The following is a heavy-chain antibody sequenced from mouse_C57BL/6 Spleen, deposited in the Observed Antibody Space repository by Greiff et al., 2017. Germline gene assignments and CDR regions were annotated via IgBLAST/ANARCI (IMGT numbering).Heavy chain of an antibody. CDR2: IYPGNSDT. J-gene: IGHJ1*03. Sequence: EVQLQQSGTVLARPGASVKMSCKTSGYTFTSYWMHWVKQRPGQGLEWIGAIYPGNSDTSYNQKFKGKAKLTAVTSASTAYMELSSLTNEDSAVYYCTREGSYYYGSSYGGWYFDVWGTGTTVTVSS. D-gene: IGHD1-1*01. CDR1: GYTFTSYW. V-gene: IGHV1-5*01. CDR3: TREGSYYYGSSYGGWYFDV.